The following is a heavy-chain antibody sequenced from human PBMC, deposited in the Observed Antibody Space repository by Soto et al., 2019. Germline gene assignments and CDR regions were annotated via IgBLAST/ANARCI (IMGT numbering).Heavy chain of an antibody. CDR3: ARDSEEDYVWGSYRMDV. V-gene: IGHV3-33*01. CDR1: VFTFSSYG. J-gene: IGHJ6*02. D-gene: IGHD3-16*02. Sequence: GSLRLSCAASVFTFSSYGMRWVRQAPGKGLEWVAVIWYDGSNKYYADSVKGRFTISRDNSKNTLYLQMNSLRAEDTAVYYCARDSEEDYVWGSYRMDVWGQGTTVTVSS. CDR2: IWYDGSNK.